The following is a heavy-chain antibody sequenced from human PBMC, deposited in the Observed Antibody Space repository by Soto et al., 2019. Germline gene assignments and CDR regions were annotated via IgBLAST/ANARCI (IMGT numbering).Heavy chain of an antibody. CDR3: ARLGRLPSLDYYSSYNMDI. CDR1: GGSFSAYY. Sequence: QLQLQQWGPGLLKPSETLSLTCAVYGGSFSAYYSSWIRQPPRPGLEWDGESNHSGSTYYNPSLKSRATIPVDTSDKQSSLTLTSVTAADTAVYYFARLGRLPSLDYYSSYNMDIWGKGPTVTVSS. J-gene: IGHJ6*03. V-gene: IGHV4-34*01. CDR2: SNHSGST. D-gene: IGHD1-26*01.